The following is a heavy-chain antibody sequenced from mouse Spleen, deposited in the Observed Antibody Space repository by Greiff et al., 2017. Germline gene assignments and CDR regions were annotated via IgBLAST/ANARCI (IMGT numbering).Heavy chain of an antibody. V-gene: IGHV1-9*01. CDR1: GYTFTGYW. J-gene: IGHJ1*01. CDR2: ILPGSGNT. Sequence: VQLQQSGAELMQPGASVKLSCKATGYTFTGYWIEWVKQRPGHGLEWIGEILPGSGNTNYNEKFKGKATFTADTSSNTAYMQLSSLTTDDSAIYYCARGGGDWYFDVWGAGTTVTVSS. CDR3: ARGGGDWYFDV.